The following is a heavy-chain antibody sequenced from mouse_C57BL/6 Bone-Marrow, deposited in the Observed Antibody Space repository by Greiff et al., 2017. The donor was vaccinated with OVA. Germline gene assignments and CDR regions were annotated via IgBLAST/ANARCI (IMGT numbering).Heavy chain of an antibody. CDR2: IYIGNGYT. J-gene: IGHJ1*03. D-gene: IGHD2-5*01. Sequence: VHVKQSGAELVRPGSSVKMSCKTSGYTFTSYGINWVKQRPGQGLEWIGYIYIGNGYTEYNEKFKGKATLTSDTSSSTAYMQLSSLTSEDSAIYFCARSPYYSNYHWYFDVWGTGTTVTVSS. CDR3: ARSPYYSNYHWYFDV. V-gene: IGHV1-58*01. CDR1: GYTFTSYG.